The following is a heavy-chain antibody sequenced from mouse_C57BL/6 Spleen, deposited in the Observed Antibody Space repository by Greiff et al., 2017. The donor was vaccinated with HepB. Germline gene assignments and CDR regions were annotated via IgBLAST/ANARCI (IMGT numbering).Heavy chain of an antibody. Sequence: VMLVESGAELVRPGTSVKVSCKASGYAFTNYLIEWVKQRPGQGLEWIGVINPGSGGTNYNEKFKGKATLTADKSSSTAYMQLSSLTSEDSVVYFCARFYANFDYWGQGTTLTVSS. CDR1: GYAFTNYL. V-gene: IGHV1-54*01. CDR2: INPGSGGT. J-gene: IGHJ2*01. CDR3: ARFYANFDY. D-gene: IGHD2-3*01.